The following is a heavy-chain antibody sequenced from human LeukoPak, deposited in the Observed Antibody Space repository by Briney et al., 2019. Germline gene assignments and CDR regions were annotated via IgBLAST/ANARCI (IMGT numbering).Heavy chain of an antibody. CDR1: GFTFTSYD. V-gene: IGHV1-8*01. J-gene: IGHJ5*02. CDR2: MNPNSGNT. Sequence: ASVKVSCKASGFTFTSYDFNWVRQATGQGPEWMGWMNPNSGNTGYAQKFQGRVTLTRNTSISTAYMELSSLRSEDTAVYYCARDYGGNSGWFDPWGQGTPVTVSS. D-gene: IGHD4-23*01. CDR3: ARDYGGNSGWFDP.